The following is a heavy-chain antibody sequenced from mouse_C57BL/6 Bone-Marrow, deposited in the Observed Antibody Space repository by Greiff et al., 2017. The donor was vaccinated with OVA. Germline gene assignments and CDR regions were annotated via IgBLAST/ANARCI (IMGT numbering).Heavy chain of an antibody. CDR3: TRGGIYYYGSSLYYYAMDY. J-gene: IGHJ4*01. CDR2: IYPGNSDT. CDR1: GYTFTSYW. Sequence: EVQVVESGTVLARPGASVKMSCKTSGYTFTSYWMHWVKQRPGQGLEWIGAIYPGNSDTSYNQKFKGKAKLTAVTSASTAYMELSSLTNEDSAVYYCTRGGIYYYGSSLYYYAMDYWGQGTSVTVSS. D-gene: IGHD1-1*01. V-gene: IGHV1-5*01.